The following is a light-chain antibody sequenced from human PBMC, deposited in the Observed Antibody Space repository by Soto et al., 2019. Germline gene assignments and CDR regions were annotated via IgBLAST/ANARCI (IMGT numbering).Light chain of an antibody. Sequence: EIVLTQSPGTLYWSTGERATLSCRASQSVSTNYLAWYQRKPGQAPRLLIYGASSRPTDIPNRFSGSGSGTEFTLTITGLKAEDFAVYYCQQYGSSPPSFGQGTKVEIK. J-gene: IGKJ1*01. CDR3: QQYGSSPPS. CDR1: QSVSTNY. V-gene: IGKV3-20*01. CDR2: GAS.